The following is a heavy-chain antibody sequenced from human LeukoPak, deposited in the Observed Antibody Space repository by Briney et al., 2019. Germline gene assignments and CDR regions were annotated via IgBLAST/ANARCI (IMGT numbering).Heavy chain of an antibody. CDR3: ARGKSGYDILTGYPNDAFDI. CDR1: GFTFSSYE. D-gene: IGHD3-9*01. CDR2: ISSSGSTI. V-gene: IGHV3-48*03. J-gene: IGHJ3*02. Sequence: GGSLRLSCAASGFTFSSYEMNWVRQAPGKGLEWGSYISSSGSTIYYADSVKGRFTISRDNAKNSLYLQMNSLRAEDTAVYYCARGKSGYDILTGYPNDAFDIWGQGTMVTVSS.